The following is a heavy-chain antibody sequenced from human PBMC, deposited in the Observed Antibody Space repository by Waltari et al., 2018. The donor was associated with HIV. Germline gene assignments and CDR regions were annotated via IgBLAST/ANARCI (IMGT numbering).Heavy chain of an antibody. J-gene: IGHJ3*02. CDR2: IYWDDDK. CDR1: GFSLSTSGVG. D-gene: IGHD2-15*01. V-gene: IGHV2-5*02. CDR3: AHSRTDIVVVVAARDAFDI. Sequence: QITLKESGPTLVKPTQTLTLTCTFPGFSLSTSGVGVGWIRQPPGQALEWLALIYWDDDKRYSPSLKSRLTITKDTANNQVVLTMTNMDPVDTATYYCAHSRTDIVVVVAARDAFDIWGQGTMVTVSS.